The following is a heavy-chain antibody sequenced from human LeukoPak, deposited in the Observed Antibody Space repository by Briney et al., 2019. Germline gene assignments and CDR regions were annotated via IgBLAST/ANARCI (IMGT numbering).Heavy chain of an antibody. J-gene: IGHJ4*02. CDR1: GFTFSSNG. CDR3: AKASRGVVVVAALDY. Sequence: GGSLRLSCAASGFTFSSNGMHWVRQAPGKGLEWVAVISYDGSNKYYADSVKGRFTISRDNSKNTLYLQMNSLRAEDTAVYYCAKASRGVVVVAALDYWGQGTLVTVSS. V-gene: IGHV3-30*18. D-gene: IGHD2-15*01. CDR2: ISYDGSNK.